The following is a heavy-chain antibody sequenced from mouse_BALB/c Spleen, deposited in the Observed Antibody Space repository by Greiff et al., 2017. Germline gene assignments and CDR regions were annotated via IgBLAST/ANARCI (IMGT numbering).Heavy chain of an antibody. V-gene: IGHV5-6*01. J-gene: IGHJ4*01. CDR1: GFTFSSYG. CDR3: ARHTETGYAMDY. CDR2: ISSGGSYT. D-gene: IGHD1-1*01. Sequence: EVQLVESGGDLVKPGGSLKLSCAASGFTFSSYGMSWVRQTPDKRLEWVATISSGGSYTYYPDSVKGRFTISRDNAKNTLYLQMSSLKSEDTAMYYCARHTETGYAMDYWGQGTSVTVSA.